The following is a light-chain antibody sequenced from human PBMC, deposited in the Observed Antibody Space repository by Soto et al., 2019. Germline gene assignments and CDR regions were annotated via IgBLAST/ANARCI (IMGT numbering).Light chain of an antibody. CDR2: DVS. V-gene: IGLV2-11*01. J-gene: IGLJ1*01. Sequence: QSALTQPRSVSGSPRQSVTISCTGTSSDVGGYNYVSWYQQHPGKAPKVMIYDVSERTSGVPDRFSGSKSGNTASLTISGLQAEDEADYYCCSYAGSPRYVFGTGTKLTVL. CDR1: SSDVGGYNY. CDR3: CSYAGSPRYV.